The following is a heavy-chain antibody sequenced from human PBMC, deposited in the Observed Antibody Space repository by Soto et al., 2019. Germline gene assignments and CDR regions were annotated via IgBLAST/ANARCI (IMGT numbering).Heavy chain of an antibody. J-gene: IGHJ6*01. D-gene: IGHD5-18*01. CDR1: GFTFSSYA. CDR2: ISGSGGST. Sequence: GGSLRLSCAASGFTFSSYAMSWVRQAPGKGLEWVSAISGSGGSTYYADSVKGRFTISRANSKNTLYLQMNSLRAEDTAIYYLAKDLGIKYSYGYYYYGVGFWVPVLPVTVSS. V-gene: IGHV3-23*01. CDR3: AKDLGIKYSYGYYYYGVGF.